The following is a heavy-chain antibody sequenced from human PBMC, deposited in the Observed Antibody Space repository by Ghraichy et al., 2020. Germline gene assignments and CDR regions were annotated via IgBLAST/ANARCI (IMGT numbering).Heavy chain of an antibody. CDR1: GYIFTGYY. D-gene: IGHD3/OR15-3a*01. Sequence: ASVKVSCKASGYIFTGYYMHWVRQAPGQGLEWMGWINLNSGGTYFAQKFQGWVTMTRDTSLSTAYLELNRLKSDDTAVYYCARDARFLDASYNYGLDVWGQGTTVTVSS. V-gene: IGHV1-2*04. CDR3: ARDARFLDASYNYGLDV. J-gene: IGHJ6*02. CDR2: INLNSGGT.